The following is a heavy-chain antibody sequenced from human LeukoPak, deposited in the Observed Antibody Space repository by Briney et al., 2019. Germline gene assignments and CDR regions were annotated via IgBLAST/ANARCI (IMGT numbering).Heavy chain of an antibody. V-gene: IGHV3-23*01. D-gene: IGHD6-19*01. CDR3: AKDDSGSGWYFYFFY. CDR1: GFTFSSYA. Sequence: GGSLRLSCAASGFTFSSYAMSWVRQAPGKGLEWVSAISGSGGSTYYADSVKGRFTISRDNSKNTLYLQMNSLRAEDTAVYYCAKDDSGSGWYFYFFYGGKGPLVTVSS. CDR2: ISGSGGST. J-gene: IGHJ4*02.